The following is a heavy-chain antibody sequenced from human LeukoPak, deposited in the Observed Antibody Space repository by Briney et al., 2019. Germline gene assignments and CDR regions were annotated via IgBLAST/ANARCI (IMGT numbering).Heavy chain of an antibody. D-gene: IGHD3-16*01. CDR2: INHSGST. V-gene: IGHV4-34*01. Sequence: PSETLSLTCAVYGGSFSGYYWSWIRQPPGKGLEWIGEINHSGSTNYNPSLKSRVTISVDTSKNQSSLKLSSVTAADTAVYYCARFLRDPTYDWFDPWGQGTLVTVSS. CDR1: GGSFSGYY. J-gene: IGHJ5*02. CDR3: ARFLRDPTYDWFDP.